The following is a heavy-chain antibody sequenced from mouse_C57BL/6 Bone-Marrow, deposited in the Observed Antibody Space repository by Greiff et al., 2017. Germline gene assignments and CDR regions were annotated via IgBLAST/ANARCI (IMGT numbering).Heavy chain of an antibody. CDR1: GYAFSSSW. V-gene: IGHV1-82*01. J-gene: IGHJ4*01. CDR2: IYPGDGDT. CDR3: ATIYYAMDY. Sequence: QVQLKESGPELVKPGASVKISCKASGYAFSSSWMNWVKQRPGKGLEWIGRIYPGDGDTNYNGKFKGKATLTADKSSSTAYMQLSSLTSEDSAVYFCATIYYAMDYWGQGTSVTVSS.